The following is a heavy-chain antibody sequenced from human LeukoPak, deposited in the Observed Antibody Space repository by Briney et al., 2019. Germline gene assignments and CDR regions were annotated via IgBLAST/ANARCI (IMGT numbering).Heavy chain of an antibody. CDR2: ISGSGATT. J-gene: IGHJ4*02. Sequence: PGGSLRLSCAVSGFTFSTYAMSWVRQAPGEGLEWVSAISGSGATTFYADSVKGRFTISRDNSKNTLNLQMSSLRAEDTAVYYCVSTNYYDRPLDYWGQGTLVTVSS. CDR3: VSTNYYDRPLDY. D-gene: IGHD3-22*01. CDR1: GFTFSTYA. V-gene: IGHV3-23*01.